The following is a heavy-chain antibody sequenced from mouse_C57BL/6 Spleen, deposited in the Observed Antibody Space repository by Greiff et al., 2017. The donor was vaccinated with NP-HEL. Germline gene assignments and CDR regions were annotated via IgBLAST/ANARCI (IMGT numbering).Heavy chain of an antibody. CDR1: GYTFTSYW. D-gene: IGHD2-3*01. CDR2: IHPSDSDT. J-gene: IGHJ2*01. V-gene: IGHV1-74*01. CDR3: AQTGVYDGYWDYFDY. Sequence: QVQLQQPGAELVKPGASVKVSCKASGYTFTSYWMHWVKQRPGQGLEWIGRIHPSDSDTNYNQKFKGKATLTVDKSSSTAYMQLSSLTSEDSAVYYCAQTGVYDGYWDYFDYWGQGTTLTVSS.